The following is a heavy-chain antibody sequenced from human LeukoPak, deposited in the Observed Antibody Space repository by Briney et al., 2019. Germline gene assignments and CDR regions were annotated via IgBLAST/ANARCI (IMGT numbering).Heavy chain of an antibody. J-gene: IGHJ4*02. CDR3: ATANTYYDYVWGSARYIY. CDR2: IKSRNDGGTT. CDR1: GFTFSTAW. D-gene: IGHD3-16*02. V-gene: IGHV3-15*01. Sequence: PAGSLRLSCAGSGFTFSTAWLTWGRQPPGKGLEWVCHIKSRNDGGTTDYAAPVTGRFTISRDDSKNTVYLQMNSLKTEDTAVYYCATANTYYDYVWGSARYIYWGQGTLVTVSS.